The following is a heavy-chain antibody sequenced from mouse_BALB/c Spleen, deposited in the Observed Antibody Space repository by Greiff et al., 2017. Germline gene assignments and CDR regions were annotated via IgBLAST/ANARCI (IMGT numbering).Heavy chain of an antibody. CDR1: GFSLTGYG. Sequence: VQLQQSGPGLVAPSQSLSITCTVSGFSLTGYGVNWVRQPPGKGLEWLGMIWGDGSTDYNSALKSRLSISKDNSKSQVFLKMNSLQTDDTARYYCARAPVVGHFDYWGQGTTLTVSS. D-gene: IGHD1-1*01. CDR2: IWGDGST. V-gene: IGHV2-6-7*01. CDR3: ARAPVVGHFDY. J-gene: IGHJ2*01.